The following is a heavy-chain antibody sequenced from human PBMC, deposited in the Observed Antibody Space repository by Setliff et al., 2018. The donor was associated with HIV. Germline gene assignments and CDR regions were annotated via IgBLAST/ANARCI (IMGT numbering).Heavy chain of an antibody. CDR3: ASDRYDSTSYYWYFDL. Sequence: PSETLSLTCTVSSGSISSGTYYWSWIRQYPGKGLEWIGFIDYSGSAFYNPSLKSRITISRDTSKNQFSLKLSSVTAADTAVYYCASDRYDSTSYYWYFDLWGRGTLVTVSS. D-gene: IGHD3-22*01. CDR2: IDYSGSA. J-gene: IGHJ2*01. V-gene: IGHV4-31*03. CDR1: SGSISSGTYY.